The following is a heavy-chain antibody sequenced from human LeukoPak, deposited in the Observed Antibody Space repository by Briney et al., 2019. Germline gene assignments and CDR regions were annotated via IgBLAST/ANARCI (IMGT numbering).Heavy chain of an antibody. CDR2: ISYDGSNK. Sequence: GGSLRLSCAASGFTFSSYSMNWVRQAPGKGLEWVAVISYDGSNKYYADSVKGRFTISRDNSKNTLYLQMNSLRAEDTAVYYCARALHYRDYYYGMDVWGQGTTVTVSS. V-gene: IGHV3-30*03. J-gene: IGHJ6*02. CDR1: GFTFSSYS. CDR3: ARALHYRDYYYGMDV. D-gene: IGHD4-11*01.